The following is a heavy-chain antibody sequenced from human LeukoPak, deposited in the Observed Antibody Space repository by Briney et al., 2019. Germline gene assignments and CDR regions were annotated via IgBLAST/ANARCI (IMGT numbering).Heavy chain of an antibody. D-gene: IGHD1-7*01. J-gene: IGHJ4*02. V-gene: IGHV3-23*01. CDR3: ARKAQYNGHYPLDY. CDR1: GFTLTSYS. Sequence: PGGSLRLSCAASGFTLTSYSMSWVRQAPGKGLEWVSGTSDRGDYTYYADSVKGRFTISRDSSKNTLFLQMNSLRAEDTALYFCARKAQYNGHYPLDYWGQGTLVTVSS. CDR2: TSDRGDYT.